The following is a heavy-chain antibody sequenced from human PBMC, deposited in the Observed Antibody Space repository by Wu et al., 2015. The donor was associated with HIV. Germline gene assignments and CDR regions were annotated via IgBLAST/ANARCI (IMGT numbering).Heavy chain of an antibody. Sequence: QVQLVQSGTEVKKPGASVKVSCRASGYTFTNYGISWLRQAPGQGLEWMGWISTYSGDSNYAERLQDRITMTTDTSTTTAYMEMRGLRSDDTAVYYCARDRSDKRLFGSEGEESFYYYYMDVWGKGTTVTVSS. D-gene: IGHD3-22*01. V-gene: IGHV1-18*01. J-gene: IGHJ6*03. CDR3: ARDRSDKRLFGSEGEESFYYYYMDV. CDR1: GYTFTNYG. CDR2: ISTYSGDS.